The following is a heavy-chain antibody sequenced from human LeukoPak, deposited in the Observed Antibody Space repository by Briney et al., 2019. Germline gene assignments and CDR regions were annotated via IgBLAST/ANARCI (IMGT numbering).Heavy chain of an antibody. V-gene: IGHV3-23*01. D-gene: IGHD4-17*01. J-gene: IGHJ4*02. CDR2: ISGSGGST. CDR1: GFTFSSYG. CDR3: AKDYGDYGTVDY. Sequence: GGSLRLSCAASGFTFSSYGMSWVRQAPGKGLEWVSAISGSGGSTYYADSVKGRFTISRDNSKNTLYLQMNSLRAEDTAVYYCAKDYGDYGTVDYWGQGTLVTVSS.